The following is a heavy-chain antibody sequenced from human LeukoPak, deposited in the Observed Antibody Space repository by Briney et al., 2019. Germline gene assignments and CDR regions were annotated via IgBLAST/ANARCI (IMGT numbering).Heavy chain of an antibody. CDR2: ISSSSSYI. Sequence: PGGSLRLSCAASGFTFSSYTMNWVRQAPGKGLEWVSSISSSSSYIYYADSVKGRFTISRDNTKNSLYLQVNSLRAEDTSVYYCASLIYGGNDYSHYYGMDVWGQGTTVIVSS. D-gene: IGHD4-23*01. CDR3: ASLIYGGNDYSHYYGMDV. J-gene: IGHJ6*02. CDR1: GFTFSSYT. V-gene: IGHV3-21*01.